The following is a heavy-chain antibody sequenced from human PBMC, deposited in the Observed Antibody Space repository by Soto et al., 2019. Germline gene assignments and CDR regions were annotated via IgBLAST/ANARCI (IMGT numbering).Heavy chain of an antibody. D-gene: IGHD3-9*01. Sequence: SVKVSCKASGGTFSSYAISWVRQAPGQGLEWMGGIIPIFGTANYAQKFQGRVTITADESTSTAYMELSSLRSEDTAVYYCARAPPYYDILTGYPSRSYYGMDVWGQGTTVTVSS. CDR1: GGTFSSYA. V-gene: IGHV1-69*13. J-gene: IGHJ6*02. CDR3: ARAPPYYDILTGYPSRSYYGMDV. CDR2: IIPIFGTA.